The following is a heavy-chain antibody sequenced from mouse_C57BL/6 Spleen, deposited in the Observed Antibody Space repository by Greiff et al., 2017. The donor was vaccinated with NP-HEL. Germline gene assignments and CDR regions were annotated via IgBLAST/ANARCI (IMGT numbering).Heavy chain of an antibody. V-gene: IGHV3-6*01. CDR3: ARDWEPYYYAMDY. Sequence: EVQLVESGPGLVKPSQSLSLTCSVTGYSITSGYYWNWIRQFPGNKLEWMGYISYDGSNNYNPSLKNRISITRDTSKNQFFLKLNSVTTEDTATYYCARDWEPYYYAMDYWGQGTSVTVSS. CDR2: ISYDGSN. D-gene: IGHD4-1*01. CDR1: GYSITSGYY. J-gene: IGHJ4*01.